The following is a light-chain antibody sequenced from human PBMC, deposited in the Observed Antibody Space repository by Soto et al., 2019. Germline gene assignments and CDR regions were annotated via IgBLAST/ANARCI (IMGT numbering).Light chain of an antibody. CDR3: SSFTSSATVV. CDR2: DVS. Sequence: QSALTQPASVSGSPGQSIIISCTGTSSDVGGYNYVSWYQQHPGKAPKLMIYDVSNRPSGVSNRFSGSKSGNTASLTISGLQAEDDGDYYCSSFTSSATVVFGGGTQLTVL. V-gene: IGLV2-14*01. J-gene: IGLJ3*02. CDR1: SSDVGGYNY.